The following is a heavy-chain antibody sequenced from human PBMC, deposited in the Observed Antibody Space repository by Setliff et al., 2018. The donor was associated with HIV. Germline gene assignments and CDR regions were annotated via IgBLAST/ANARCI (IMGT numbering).Heavy chain of an antibody. J-gene: IGHJ4*02. Sequence: SETLSLTCAVYGGSFNDYYWTWIRQPPGKGLEWIGYIYYSGSTNYNPSLKSRVIISVDTSKMQFSLKLRSVTAADTAVYYCGRLSETAMASFDSWGQGILVTVSS. CDR1: GGSFNDYY. CDR2: IYYSGST. V-gene: IGHV4-59*08. CDR3: GRLSETAMASFDS. D-gene: IGHD2-21*02.